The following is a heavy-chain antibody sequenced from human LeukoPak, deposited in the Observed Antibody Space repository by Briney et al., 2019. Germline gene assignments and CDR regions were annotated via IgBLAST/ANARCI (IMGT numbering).Heavy chain of an antibody. D-gene: IGHD1-20*01. CDR1: GYSFNSVYY. CDR3: ARNISGLGLYSHHAYDPAGAFDI. CDR2: IYNSWST. Sequence: SEPLSLTCTVSGYSFNSVYYWAWIRQPPGKGLEWVGSIYNSWSTSYNPSLKSRVTLSLDTSKNQFSLRLTSVTAADTAVYYCARNISGLGLYSHHAYDPAGAFDIWGQGTMVNVSS. V-gene: IGHV4-38-2*02. J-gene: IGHJ3*02.